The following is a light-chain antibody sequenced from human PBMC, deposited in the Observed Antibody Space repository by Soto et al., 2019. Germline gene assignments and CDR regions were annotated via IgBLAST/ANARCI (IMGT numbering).Light chain of an antibody. Sequence: IQMTQCPSSLSASVGDRVTITCRASQSISNYLNWYQQKPGKAPKLLMFAASSLQSGVPSRFSGGGSGTDFTLTISSLQPEDFATYYCQQSYSTPRTFGQGTKVEIK. CDR2: AAS. J-gene: IGKJ1*01. CDR3: QQSYSTPRT. CDR1: QSISNY. V-gene: IGKV1-39*01.